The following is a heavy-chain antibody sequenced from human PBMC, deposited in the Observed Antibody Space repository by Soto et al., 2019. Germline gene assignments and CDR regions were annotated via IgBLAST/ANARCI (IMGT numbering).Heavy chain of an antibody. Sequence: QVQLQQWGAGLLKPSETLSLTCAVYGGSFSGYYWSWIRRPPGKGLEWIGEINQSGSTSYNPSLRSRVTISVALSKTHVSLKLSSVTAADTAAYYCARGTVITMLRGHNYRSGMDGWGQGTTVTVS. J-gene: IGHJ6*02. CDR1: GGSFSGYY. V-gene: IGHV4-34*01. CDR2: INQSGST. D-gene: IGHD3-10*01. CDR3: ARGTVITMLRGHNYRSGMDG.